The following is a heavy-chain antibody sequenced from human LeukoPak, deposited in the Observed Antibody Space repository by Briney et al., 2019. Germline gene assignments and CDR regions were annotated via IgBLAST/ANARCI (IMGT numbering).Heavy chain of an antibody. D-gene: IGHD3-10*01. V-gene: IGHV4-4*07. Sequence: PSETLSLTCTVSSGSFRTYYWSWIRQPAGKGLEWIGRIFTSGSTNYNPSLKSRVAISVDTSKNQFSLKLSSVTAADTAVYLCARGRRSNGLYYGSDYWGQGTLVTVSS. CDR3: ARGRRSNGLYYGSDY. J-gene: IGHJ4*02. CDR2: IFTSGST. CDR1: SGSFRTYY.